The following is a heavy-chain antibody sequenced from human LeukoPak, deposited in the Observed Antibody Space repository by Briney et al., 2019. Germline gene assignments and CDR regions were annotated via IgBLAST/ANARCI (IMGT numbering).Heavy chain of an antibody. CDR1: GFTFTNYA. J-gene: IGHJ3*02. CDR3: AKDGPYYYESSGYSPSDAFDI. Sequence: GGSLRLSCAASGFTFTNYAMSWVRQAPGKGLEWVSGISGGGGSTYYTDSVKGRFTISRDNSKNTLYLQMNSLRAGDTAVYYCAKDGPYYYESSGYSPSDAFDIWGQGTMVTVSS. CDR2: ISGGGGST. V-gene: IGHV3-23*01. D-gene: IGHD3-22*01.